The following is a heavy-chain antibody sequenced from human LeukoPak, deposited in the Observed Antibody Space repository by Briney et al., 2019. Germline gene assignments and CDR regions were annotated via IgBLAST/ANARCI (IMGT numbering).Heavy chain of an antibody. V-gene: IGHV3-11*04. CDR3: ARAPPSPSVGAPYYDFWSGYYSYYYYYGMDV. D-gene: IGHD3-3*01. CDR2: ISNGGTTI. J-gene: IGHJ6*02. Sequence: GGSLRLSCAASGFTFTDYYMSWIRQAPGKGLEWISHISNGGTTIYYADSVKGRFTISRDNSKNTLYLQMNSLRAEDTAVYYCARAPPSPSVGAPYYDFWSGYYSYYYYYGMDVWGQGTTVTVSS. CDR1: GFTFTDYY.